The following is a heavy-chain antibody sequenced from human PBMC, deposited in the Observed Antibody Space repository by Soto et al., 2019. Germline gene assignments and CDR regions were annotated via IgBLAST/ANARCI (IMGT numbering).Heavy chain of an antibody. V-gene: IGHV1-69*01. D-gene: IGHD3-10*01. Sequence: QVQLVQSGAEVKKPGSSVKESCKTSGVSFNNNGIAGVRQAPGHGLEWMGGVSPPFRTSNYARKFQGRISITADAATGTVNTELGGLTSEDTAEYCWARGLYYGSGSYPPYGMDVWGQGTTVSVSS. CDR3: ARGLYYGSGSYPPYGMDV. CDR2: VSPPFRTS. CDR1: GVSFNNNG. J-gene: IGHJ6*02.